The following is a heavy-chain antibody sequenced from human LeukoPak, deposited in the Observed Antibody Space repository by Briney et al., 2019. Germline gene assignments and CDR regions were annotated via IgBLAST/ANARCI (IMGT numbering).Heavy chain of an antibody. CDR1: GFTFSTYG. V-gene: IGHV3-30*02. J-gene: IGHJ6*03. CDR3: AKDGSTSPFYYYYYYMDV. Sequence: PGGSLRLSCAASGFTFSTYGIHWVRQAAGKGLEWVTCIRYDGSNKYYADSVMGRFTTSRDNSKNTVYLQMNSLRTDDTAVYYCAKDGSTSPFYYYYYYMDVWGTGTTVTVSS. D-gene: IGHD6-6*01. CDR2: IRYDGSNK.